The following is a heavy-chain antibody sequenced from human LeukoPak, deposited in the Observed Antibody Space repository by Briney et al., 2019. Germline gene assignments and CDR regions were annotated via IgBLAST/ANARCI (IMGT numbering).Heavy chain of an antibody. V-gene: IGHV4-34*09. D-gene: IGHD3-22*01. CDR1: GGSFCDYY. CDR3: ARAGPDSSGYYYYSAFDI. CDR2: IYYSGST. Sequence: NPSETLSLTSAVYGGSFCDYYWSWMRQPPGKGREWIGYIYYSGSTYYNTSLKSRVSISLHTSKNQFTRKLGYVTAAYTAAYYCARAGPDSSGYYYYSAFDIWGQGTMVTVSS. J-gene: IGHJ3*02.